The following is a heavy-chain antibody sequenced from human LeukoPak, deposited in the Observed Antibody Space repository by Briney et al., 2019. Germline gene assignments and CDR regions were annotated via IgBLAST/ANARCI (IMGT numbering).Heavy chain of an antibody. J-gene: IGHJ6*02. V-gene: IGHV1-24*01. CDR3: ATPYYDSSGGDYYYYYGMDV. D-gene: IGHD3-22*01. CDR1: GYTLTELS. Sequence: ASVKVSCKVSGYTLTELSMHWVRQAPGNGLEWMGGFDPEDGETIYAQKFQGRVTMTEDTSTDTAYMELSSLRSEDTAVYYCATPYYDSSGGDYYYYYGMDVWGQGTTVTVSS. CDR2: FDPEDGET.